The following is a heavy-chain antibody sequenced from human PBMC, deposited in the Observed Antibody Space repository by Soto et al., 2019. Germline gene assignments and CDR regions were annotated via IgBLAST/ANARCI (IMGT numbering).Heavy chain of an antibody. CDR2: LIPIFNTP. D-gene: IGHD6-6*01. Sequence: QVQLVQSGAEVKKPGSSVKVSCKASGGTFSSYGITWVRQAPGQGLEWMGGLIPIFNTPDYARKFQGRVTITADKSTSTAYMELSSLRSEDTAVYYCATIAGRPENYYYGMDVWGQGTTVTVSS. CDR1: GGTFSSYG. J-gene: IGHJ6*02. V-gene: IGHV1-69*06. CDR3: ATIAGRPENYYYGMDV.